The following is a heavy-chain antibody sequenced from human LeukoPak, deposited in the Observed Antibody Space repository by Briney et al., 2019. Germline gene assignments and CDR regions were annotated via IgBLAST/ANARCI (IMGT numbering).Heavy chain of an antibody. D-gene: IGHD3-10*01. CDR2: ISGGATST. CDR1: GFTFSTYG. V-gene: IGHV3-23*01. Sequence: PGGSLRLSCAASGFTFSTYGMSWVRQAPGKGLEWVSAISGGATSTYYADSVKGRFTISRDNSKNTLYLQMKSLRAEDTAVYYCARDYGSGAGTFDIWGQGTMVTVSS. CDR3: ARDYGSGAGTFDI. J-gene: IGHJ3*02.